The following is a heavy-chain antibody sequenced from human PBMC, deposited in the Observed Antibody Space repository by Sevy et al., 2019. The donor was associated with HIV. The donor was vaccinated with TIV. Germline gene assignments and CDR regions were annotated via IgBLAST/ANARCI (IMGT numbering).Heavy chain of an antibody. CDR3: AGGRYDSSGSFDAFDI. V-gene: IGHV3-23*01. Sequence: GGSLRLSCKPSGFTFISYAMNWVRHAPGKGLEWVSTIYGSSGATYYGDSVKGRFTISRDNSKNTLYLQMNSLRTEDTAVYYCAGGRYDSSGSFDAFDIWGQGTMVTVSS. J-gene: IGHJ3*02. CDR2: IYGSSGAT. CDR1: GFTFISYA. D-gene: IGHD3-22*01.